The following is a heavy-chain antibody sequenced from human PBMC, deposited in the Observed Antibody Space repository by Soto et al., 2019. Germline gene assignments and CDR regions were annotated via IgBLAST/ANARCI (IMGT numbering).Heavy chain of an antibody. CDR1: GFTFSSYA. D-gene: IGHD2-15*01. Sequence: GGSLRLSCAASGFTFSSYAMSWVRQAPGKGLEWVSAISGSGGSTYYADSVKGRFTISRDNSKNTLYLQMNSLRAEDAAVYYCAKELRYCSGGSCSYNWFAPWGQGTLVTVSS. V-gene: IGHV3-23*01. J-gene: IGHJ5*02. CDR2: ISGSGGST. CDR3: AKELRYCSGGSCSYNWFAP.